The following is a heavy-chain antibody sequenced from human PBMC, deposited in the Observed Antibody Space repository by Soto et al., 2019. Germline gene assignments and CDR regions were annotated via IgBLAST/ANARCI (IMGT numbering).Heavy chain of an antibody. D-gene: IGHD5-18*01. CDR1: GFTFSSYG. CDR2: IWYDGSNK. CDR3: ARDIANTAMVTLDYHYYGLDV. Sequence: PGGSLRLSCAASGFTFSSYGMHWVRQAPGKGLEWVAVIWYDGSNKYYADSVKGRFTISRDNSKNTLYLQMNSLRAEDTAVYYCARDIANTAMVTLDYHYYGLDVWGQGTTVTVSS. J-gene: IGHJ6*02. V-gene: IGHV3-33*01.